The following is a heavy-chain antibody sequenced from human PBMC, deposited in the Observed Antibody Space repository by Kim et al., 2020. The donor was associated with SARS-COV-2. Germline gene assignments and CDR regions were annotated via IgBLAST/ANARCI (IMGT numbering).Heavy chain of an antibody. Sequence: GGSLRLSCAASGFTFRRYAMSWVRLTPGRRLEWLSGISGGGTIYYADSVRGRFTTSRDNSREILYLQMNSLRVDDTAVYFCATWGAGLIVVAATEDHWG. V-gene: IGHV3-23*01. CDR3: ATWGAGLIVVAATEDH. J-gene: IGHJ4*01. CDR2: ISGGGTI. CDR1: GFTFRRYA. D-gene: IGHD2-15*01.